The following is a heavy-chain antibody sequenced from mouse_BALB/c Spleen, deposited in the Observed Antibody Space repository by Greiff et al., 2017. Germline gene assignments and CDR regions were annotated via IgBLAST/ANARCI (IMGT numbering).Heavy chain of an antibody. V-gene: IGHV14-3*02. J-gene: IGHJ2*01. CDR3: ARGRIWSYYFDD. Sequence: VQLKESGAELVKPGASVKLSCTASGFNIKDTYMHWVKQRPEQGLEWTGRIDPANGNTKYDPKFQGKATITADTSSNTAYLQLSSLTSEDTAVYYCARGRIWSYYFDDWGQGTTLTVSS. CDR1: GFNIKDTY. CDR2: IDPANGNT.